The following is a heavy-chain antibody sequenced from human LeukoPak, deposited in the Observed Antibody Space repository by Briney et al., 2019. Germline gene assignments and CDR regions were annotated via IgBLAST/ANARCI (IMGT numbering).Heavy chain of an antibody. D-gene: IGHD3-10*01. CDR3: GSTNYNPSLKSRVTISVDTSKNQFSLKLSSVTAADTAVYYCARRPFMVRGVRAFDP. CDR1: GGSLSSYY. J-gene: IGHJ5*02. Sequence: GTLCLTCAVSGGSLSSYYWHWVRQPPGKGLEGVWHIYYSGNTNYYPALMSRGTIFLDTTKKHFLPRPKHGPTADHAAVYYSGSTNYNPSLKSRVTISVDTSKNQFSLKLSSVTAADTAVYYCARRPFMVRGVRAFDPWGQGTLVTVSS. CDR2: IYYSGNT. V-gene: IGHV4-59*01.